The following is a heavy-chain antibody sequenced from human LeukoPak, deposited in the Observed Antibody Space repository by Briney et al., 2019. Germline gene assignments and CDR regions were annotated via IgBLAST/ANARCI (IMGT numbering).Heavy chain of an antibody. CDR1: GFTFSSYP. CDR3: AREWDDSSGYYTSLDY. CDR2: ISYDGSNK. J-gene: IGHJ4*02. V-gene: IGHV3-30-3*01. D-gene: IGHD3-22*01. Sequence: TGGSLRLSCAASGFTFSSYPMQWVRQAPGKALEGVAVISYDGSNKYYADSVKGRFTISRDNSKNTLYLQMNSLRAEDTAVYYCAREWDDSSGYYTSLDYWGQGTLVTVSS.